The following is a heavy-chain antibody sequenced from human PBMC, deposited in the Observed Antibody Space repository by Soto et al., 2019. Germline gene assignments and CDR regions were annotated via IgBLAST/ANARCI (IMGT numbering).Heavy chain of an antibody. CDR1: GYTFTSYG. D-gene: IGHD2-15*01. V-gene: IGHV1-18*01. J-gene: IGHJ6*03. Sequence: QVQLVQSGAEVKKPGASVKVSCKASGYTFTSYGISWVRQAPGQGLEWMGWISAYNGNTNYAQKLQGRVTMTTDTSTSTAYMELRSLRSDDTAVYYCASIPRYCSGGSCYSKTLNYYYYMDVWGKGTTVTVSS. CDR3: ASIPRYCSGGSCYSKTLNYYYYMDV. CDR2: ISAYNGNT.